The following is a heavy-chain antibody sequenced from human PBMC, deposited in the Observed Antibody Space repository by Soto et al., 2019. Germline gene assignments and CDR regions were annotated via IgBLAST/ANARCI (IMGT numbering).Heavy chain of an antibody. J-gene: IGHJ6*01. V-gene: IGHV1-69*13. CDR1: PGAFSRHA. D-gene: IGHD3-10*01. CDR3: ATAITMVRGVIFYYYGMDV. CDR2: IIPIFGTA. Sequence: SVKVSFKTSPGAFSRHAISLGRKTTGQGLQWMGGIIPIFGTANYAQKFQGRVTITADESTSTAYMELSSLRSEDTAVYYCATAITMVRGVIFYYYGMDVWGQGTTFTVSS.